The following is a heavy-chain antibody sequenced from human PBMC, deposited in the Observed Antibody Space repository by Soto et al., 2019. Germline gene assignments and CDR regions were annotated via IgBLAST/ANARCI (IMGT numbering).Heavy chain of an antibody. V-gene: IGHV4-30-2*01. J-gene: IGHJ4*02. CDR3: ARQNYDYVWGSYRYTVPRPFDY. CDR1: GGSISSRGYS. CDR2: IYHSGST. Sequence: SETLSLTCAVSGGSISSRGYSWSWNRQPPGKGLEWIGYIYHSGSTYYNPSLKSRVTISVDRSKNQFSLKLSSVTAADTAVYYCARQNYDYVWGSYRYTVPRPFDYWGQGTLVTVSS. D-gene: IGHD3-16*02.